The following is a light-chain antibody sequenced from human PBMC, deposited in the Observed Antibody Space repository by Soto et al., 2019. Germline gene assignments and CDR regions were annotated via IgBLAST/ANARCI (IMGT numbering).Light chain of an antibody. J-gene: IGLJ3*02. CDR2: EGN. CDR3: CSYVYSNSWV. CDR1: SSAGLSYDA. Sequence: QSALTQPASVSGSPGQSVTISCTGTSSAGLSYDAVSWYQHRPGKAPKLIIYEGNKRPSGVSNRYSGSRSDNMASLTISGLQAEDEADYYCCSYVYSNSWVFGGGTKLTVL. V-gene: IGLV2-23*01.